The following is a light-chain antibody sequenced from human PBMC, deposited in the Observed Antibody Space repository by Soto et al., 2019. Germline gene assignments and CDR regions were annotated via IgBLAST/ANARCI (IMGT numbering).Light chain of an antibody. CDR2: DAS. J-gene: IGKJ1*01. CDR1: QSVSTY. Sequence: EIVLTQSPDTLSLSPGERATLSCRASQSVSTYLAWYQQKPGQAPRLLIYDASNRATGIPARFSGSGSGTDFTLTISSLEPEDFAVYYCQQRSNWPTFGQGTKVDIK. V-gene: IGKV3-11*01. CDR3: QQRSNWPT.